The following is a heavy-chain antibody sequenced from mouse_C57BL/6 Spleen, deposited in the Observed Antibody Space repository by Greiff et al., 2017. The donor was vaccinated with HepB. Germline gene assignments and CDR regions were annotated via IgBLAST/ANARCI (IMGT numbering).Heavy chain of an antibody. V-gene: IGHV5-6*01. CDR3: AIHDYGSSYWYFDV. Sequence: EVQLVESGGDLVKPGGSLKLSCAASGFTFSSYGMSWVRQTPDKRLEWVATISSGGSYTYYPDSVKGRFTISRDNAKNTLYLQMSSLKSEDTAMYYCAIHDYGSSYWYFDVWGTGTTVTVSS. CDR1: GFTFSSYG. D-gene: IGHD1-1*01. CDR2: ISSGGSYT. J-gene: IGHJ1*03.